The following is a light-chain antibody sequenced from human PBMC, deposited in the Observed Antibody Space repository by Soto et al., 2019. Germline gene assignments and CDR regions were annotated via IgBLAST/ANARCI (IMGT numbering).Light chain of an antibody. Sequence: MTQSPATLSVSPGERATLSCRASQSVSSNLAWYQQKPGQAPRLLIYGASTRATGIPARFSGSGSGTDFTLTISSLEPEDFAVYYCQQRSNWPPITFGQGARLEIK. CDR1: QSVSSN. J-gene: IGKJ5*01. CDR3: QQRSNWPPIT. CDR2: GAS. V-gene: IGKV3-11*01.